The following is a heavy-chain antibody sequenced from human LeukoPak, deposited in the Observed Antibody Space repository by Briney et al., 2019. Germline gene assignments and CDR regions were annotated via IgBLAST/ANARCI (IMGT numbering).Heavy chain of an antibody. D-gene: IGHD1-26*01. J-gene: IGHJ5*02. CDR2: IYHSGST. V-gene: IGHV4-4*02. CDR3: ARASYSGSYRWFDP. CDR1: GGSISSSNW. Sequence: SETLSLTCAVSGGSISSSNWWSWVRQPPGKGLEWIGEIYHSGSTNYNPSLKSRVTISVDKSKNQFSLKLSSVTAADTAVYYCARASYSGSYRWFDPWGQGTLVTVSS.